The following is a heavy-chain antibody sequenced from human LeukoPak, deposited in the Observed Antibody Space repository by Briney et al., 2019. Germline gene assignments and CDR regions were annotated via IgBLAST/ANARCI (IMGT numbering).Heavy chain of an antibody. D-gene: IGHD3-22*01. Sequence: PSETLSLTCTVSGGSISSYYWSWIRQPPGKGLEWIGYIYYSGSTNHNPSLKSRVTISVDTSKNQFSLKLSSVTAADTAVYYCARSSGPYYFDYWGQGTLVTVSS. V-gene: IGHV4-59*01. CDR2: IYYSGST. CDR1: GGSISSYY. J-gene: IGHJ4*02. CDR3: ARSSGPYYFDY.